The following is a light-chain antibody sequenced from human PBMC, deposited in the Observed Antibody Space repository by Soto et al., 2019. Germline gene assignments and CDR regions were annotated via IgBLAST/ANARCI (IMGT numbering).Light chain of an antibody. Sequence: EVVLTHSPATLSSFQWDRVALSGSASQAVNTRLAWYQHRPGQAPRLLIYLASNRAAGVPARFSGSGSGTDFTLTISNVEPEDFVVYYCPHRQSWLRPFGQGTKVDVK. J-gene: IGKJ1*01. CDR3: PHRQSWLRP. CDR1: QAVNTR. V-gene: IGKV3D-11*01. CDR2: LAS.